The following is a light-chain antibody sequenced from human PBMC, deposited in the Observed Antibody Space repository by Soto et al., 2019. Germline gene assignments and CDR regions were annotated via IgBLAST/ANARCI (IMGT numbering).Light chain of an antibody. Sequence: DIQMTQSTATLSASFGDRVTITCRASQSISSWLAWYQQKPGKAPKVLIYDASSLESGVPSRFSGSASGTESTLTISSLKPDDFATYYCQQANTLPTFGQGTRLEIK. V-gene: IGKV1-5*01. J-gene: IGKJ5*01. CDR1: QSISSW. CDR2: DAS. CDR3: QQANTLPT.